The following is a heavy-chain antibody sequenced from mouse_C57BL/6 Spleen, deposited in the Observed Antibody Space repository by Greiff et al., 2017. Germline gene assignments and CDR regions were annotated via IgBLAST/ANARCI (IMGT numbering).Heavy chain of an antibody. CDR3: ARSPYYDYDGDYYAMDY. CDR2: IYPGSGNT. V-gene: IGHV1-76*01. CDR1: GYTFTDYY. J-gene: IGHJ4*01. D-gene: IGHD2-4*01. Sequence: QVQLQQSGAELVRPGASVKLSCKASGYTFTDYYINWVKQRPGQGLEWIARIYPGSGNTYYNEKFKGKATLTAEKSSSTAYMQLSSLTSEDSAVYFCARSPYYDYDGDYYAMDYWGQGTSVTVSS.